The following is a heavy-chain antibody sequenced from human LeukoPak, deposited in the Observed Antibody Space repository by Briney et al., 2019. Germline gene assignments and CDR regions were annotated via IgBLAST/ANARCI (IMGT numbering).Heavy chain of an antibody. J-gene: IGHJ6*02. CDR2: ISYDGSNK. Sequence: PGRSLRLSCAASGFTFSSYCMHWVRQAPGKGLEWVAGISYDGSNKYYADSVKGRFTISRDNSKNTLYLQMNSLRAEDTAVYYCAKEGPWEYDSSGYYGYYYYGMDVWGQGTTVTVSS. CDR1: GFTFSSYC. CDR3: AKEGPWEYDSSGYYGYYYYGMDV. D-gene: IGHD3-22*01. V-gene: IGHV3-30*18.